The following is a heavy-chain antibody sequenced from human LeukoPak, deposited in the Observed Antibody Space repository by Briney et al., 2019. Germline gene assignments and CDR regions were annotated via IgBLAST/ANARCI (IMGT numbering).Heavy chain of an antibody. CDR1: GYTFTGYY. D-gene: IGHD6-13*01. J-gene: IGHJ4*02. CDR2: INPNSGGT. V-gene: IGHV1-2*02. Sequence: GASVKVSCKASGYTFTGYYMHWVRQAPGQGLEWMGWINPNSGGTNYAQKFQGRVTMTRDTSISTAYMELSRLRSDDTAVYYCARDRAYSSSAGDYWGQGTLVTVSS. CDR3: ARDRAYSSSAGDY.